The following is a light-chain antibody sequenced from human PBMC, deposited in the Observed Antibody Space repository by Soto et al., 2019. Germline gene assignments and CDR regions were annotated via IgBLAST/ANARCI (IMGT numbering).Light chain of an antibody. CDR1: QTISNW. V-gene: IGKV1-5*03. CDR2: KAS. CDR3: QQYNSYSQT. J-gene: IGKJ1*01. Sequence: IQMTQSPSTLSASVGDRVAITCQAGQTISNWLAWYQQKPGKAPKLLIYKASTLESGVPSRFSGSGSGTEFTLTISSLQPEDFATYYCQQYNSYSQTFGQGTKVDI.